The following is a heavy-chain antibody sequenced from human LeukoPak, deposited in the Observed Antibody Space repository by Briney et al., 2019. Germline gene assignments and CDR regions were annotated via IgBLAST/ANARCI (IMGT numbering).Heavy chain of an antibody. Sequence: SETLSLTCAVYGGSFSGYYWSWIRQPPGKGLEWIGEINHSGSTNYNPSLKSRVTISVDTSKNQFSLKLSSVTAADTAVYYCARKIVVVPGHGDASDIWGQGTMVTVSS. J-gene: IGHJ3*02. CDR3: ARKIVVVPGHGDASDI. CDR1: GGSFSGYY. CDR2: INHSGST. V-gene: IGHV4-34*01. D-gene: IGHD3-22*01.